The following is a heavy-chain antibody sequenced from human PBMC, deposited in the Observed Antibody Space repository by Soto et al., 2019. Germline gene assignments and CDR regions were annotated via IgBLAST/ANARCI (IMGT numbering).Heavy chain of an antibody. J-gene: IGHJ4*02. CDR3: VRGDDRVD. Sequence: GGSLRLSCVGSGFIFSSFTMTWVRQAPGMGLQYLASISKSSSLIYYADSVRGRFIISRDNSKDSVFLQMYSLRAEDTAMYYCVRGDDRVDWGQGALVTVSS. CDR2: ISKSSSLI. CDR1: GFIFSSFT. D-gene: IGHD1-1*01. V-gene: IGHV3-21*01.